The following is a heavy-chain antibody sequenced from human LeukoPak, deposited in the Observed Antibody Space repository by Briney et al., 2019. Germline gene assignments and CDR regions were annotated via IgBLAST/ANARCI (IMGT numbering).Heavy chain of an antibody. Sequence: PSETLSLTCTVSGGSISSYYWSWIRQPPGKGLEWIGYIFYSGSTDYNPSLKSRVTISLDTSKNQFSLKLSSVTAADTAVYYCARHLGYYDSSFHYWGQGTLVTVSS. CDR1: GGSISSYY. D-gene: IGHD3-22*01. CDR2: IFYSGST. CDR3: ARHLGYYDSSFHY. V-gene: IGHV4-59*08. J-gene: IGHJ4*02.